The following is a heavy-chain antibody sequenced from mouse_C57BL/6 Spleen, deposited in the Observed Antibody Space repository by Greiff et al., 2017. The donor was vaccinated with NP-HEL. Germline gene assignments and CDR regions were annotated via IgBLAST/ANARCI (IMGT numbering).Heavy chain of an antibody. J-gene: IGHJ1*03. CDR3: ARGVITTVVATRHFDV. D-gene: IGHD1-1*01. V-gene: IGHV1-82*01. CDR1: GYAFSSSW. CDR2: IYPGDGDT. Sequence: VQLQQSGPELVKPGASVKISCKASGYAFSSSWMNWVKQRPGKGLEWIGRIYPGDGDTNYNGKFKGKATLTADKSSSTAYMQLSSLTSEDSAVYVCARGVITTVVATRHFDVWGTGTTVTVSS.